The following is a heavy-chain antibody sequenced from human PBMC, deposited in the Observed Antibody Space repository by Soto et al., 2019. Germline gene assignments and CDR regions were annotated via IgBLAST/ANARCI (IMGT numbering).Heavy chain of an antibody. CDR3: ARSGYTSSWTGYYFDY. Sequence: GGSLRLSCAASGFTFSSYVMHWVRQAPGKGLEWVAVIYRGGSTYYADSVKGRFTISRDNSKNMLYIQMNSLRAEDTAVYYCARSGYTSSWTGYYFDYWGQGTLVTVSS. CDR1: GFTFSSYV. CDR2: IYRGGST. J-gene: IGHJ4*02. D-gene: IGHD6-13*01. V-gene: IGHV3-NL1*01.